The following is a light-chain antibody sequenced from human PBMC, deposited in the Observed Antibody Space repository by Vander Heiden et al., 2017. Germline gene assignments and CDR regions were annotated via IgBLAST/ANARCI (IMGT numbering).Light chain of an antibody. CDR2: WAS. J-gene: IGKJ2*01. CDR3: QQFFNTPYT. CDR1: QTLFYFANNMCY. Sequence: IVVTQSPDSLAESLDERTTINCKYNQTLFYFANNMCYLAWYQQKAGQPPKLLIYWASTRESGVPDRFSGTGSRTDFSLTISSLQAEDAAIYYCQQFFNTPYTFGRGTTLEIK. V-gene: IGKV4-1*01.